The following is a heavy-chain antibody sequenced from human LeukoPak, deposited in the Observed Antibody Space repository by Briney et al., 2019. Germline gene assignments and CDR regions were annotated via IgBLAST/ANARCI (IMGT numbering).Heavy chain of an antibody. J-gene: IGHJ4*02. Sequence: GASVKVSCKAFGYTFTSYDINWVRQATGQGLEWMGWMNPNSGNTGYAQKFQGRVAMTEDTSTDTAYMELSSLRSEDTAVYYCATGGFHSGRIFDYWGQGTLVTVSS. CDR1: GYTFTSYD. CDR3: ATGGFHSGRIFDY. D-gene: IGHD1-26*01. V-gene: IGHV1-8*01. CDR2: MNPNSGNT.